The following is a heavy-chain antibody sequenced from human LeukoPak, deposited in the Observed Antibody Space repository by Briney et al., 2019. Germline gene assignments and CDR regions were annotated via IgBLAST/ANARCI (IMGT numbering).Heavy chain of an antibody. D-gene: IGHD6-25*01. CDR1: GGSISSGGYY. CDR2: IYYSGST. V-gene: IGHV4-31*03. CDR3: ARGQRASAMYYFDY. J-gene: IGHJ4*02. Sequence: PSETLSLTCTVSGGSISSGGYYWSWIRQHPGKGLEWIGYIYYSGSTYYNPSLKSRVTISVDTSKNQFSLKLTSVTAADTAVYYCARGQRASAMYYFDYWGQGTLVTVSS.